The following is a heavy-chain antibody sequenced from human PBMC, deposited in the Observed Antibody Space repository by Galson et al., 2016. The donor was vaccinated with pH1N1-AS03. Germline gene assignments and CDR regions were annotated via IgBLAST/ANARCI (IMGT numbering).Heavy chain of an antibody. D-gene: IGHD1-26*01. CDR1: GDSISGNNYY. CDR3: ARFSGSYQFDY. CDR2: VYYSGNT. V-gene: IGHV4-39*07. Sequence: ETLSLPCTVSGDSISGNNYYWVWIRQPPGQALEWIGSVYYSGNTYYNPSLKSRVTMSVDTSKNQFSLKLSSVTAADAAVYYCARFSGSYQFDYWGQGTLVTVSS. J-gene: IGHJ4*02.